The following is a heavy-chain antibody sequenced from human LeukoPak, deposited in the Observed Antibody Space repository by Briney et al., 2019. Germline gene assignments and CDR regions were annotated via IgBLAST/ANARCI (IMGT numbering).Heavy chain of an antibody. CDR2: IRYDGSNK. J-gene: IGHJ4*02. CDR1: GFPLSTYG. V-gene: IGHV3-30*02. CDR3: ARAGWEGVLSPDY. Sequence: PGVSLRLSCVTSGFPLSTYGMHWVRQAPGKGLEWVAFIRYDGSNKYYADSVKGRFTISRDNAENSLFLQMNNLRAEDTAVYYCARAGWEGVLSPDYWGQGTLVTVSS. D-gene: IGHD3-16*02.